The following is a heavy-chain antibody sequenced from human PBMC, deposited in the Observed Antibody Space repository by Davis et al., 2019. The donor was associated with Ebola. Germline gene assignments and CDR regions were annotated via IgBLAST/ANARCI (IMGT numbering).Heavy chain of an antibody. Sequence: GESLKISCAASGFTFSDDYMNWIRQAPGKGLEWVSYISGSGSTTYYADSVKGRFTISRDNAKNSLYLQMNSLRAEDTAVYYCVKGGWQQYFDYWGQGTLVTVSS. V-gene: IGHV3-11*01. CDR3: VKGGWQQYFDY. CDR1: GFTFSDDY. CDR2: ISGSGSTT. D-gene: IGHD6-13*01. J-gene: IGHJ4*02.